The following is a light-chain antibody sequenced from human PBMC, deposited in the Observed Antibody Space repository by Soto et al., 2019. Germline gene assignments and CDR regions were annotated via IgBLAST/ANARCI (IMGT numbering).Light chain of an antibody. Sequence: QSALTQPASVSGSPGQSITISCTGTSSDVGGYNFVSWYQQHPGKAPRLIIYEVSSRPSGVSYRFSGSKSGNTASLTISGRQAEDEADYYCSSYTLRNTLVLFGGGTKVTVL. CDR1: SSDVGGYNF. J-gene: IGLJ3*02. V-gene: IGLV2-14*01. CDR2: EVS. CDR3: SSYTLRNTLVL.